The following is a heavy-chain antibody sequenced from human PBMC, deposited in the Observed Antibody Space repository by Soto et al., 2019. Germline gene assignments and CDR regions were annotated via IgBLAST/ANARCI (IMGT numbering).Heavy chain of an antibody. CDR2: IYYSGST. V-gene: IGHV4-39*01. CDR3: ARRPSIAARPSIGYYYYGMDV. J-gene: IGHJ6*02. D-gene: IGHD6-6*01. Sequence: SETLSLTCTVSGGSISSSSYYWGWIRQPPGKGLEWIGSIYYSGSTYYNPSLKSRVTISVDTSKNQFSLKLSSVTAADTAEYYCARRPSIAARPSIGYYYYGMDVWGQGTTVTVSS. CDR1: GGSISSSSYY.